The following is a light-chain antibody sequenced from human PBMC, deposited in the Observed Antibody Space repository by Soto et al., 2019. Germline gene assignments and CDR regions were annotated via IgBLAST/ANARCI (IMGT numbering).Light chain of an antibody. J-gene: IGKJ4*01. CDR1: QSIGSY. Sequence: EIVLTQSPATLTLSPGERATLSCRASQSIGSYLAWYQQKPGQAPRLLIYDASNRATGIPARFSGSGSGRDFTLTITSLEPEDCAVYYCQQRSNWPLTFGGGTKVEIK. CDR2: DAS. CDR3: QQRSNWPLT. V-gene: IGKV3-11*02.